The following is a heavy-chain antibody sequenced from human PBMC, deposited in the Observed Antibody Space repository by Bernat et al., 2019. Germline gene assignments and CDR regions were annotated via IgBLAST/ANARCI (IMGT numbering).Heavy chain of an antibody. CDR2: INADNGNT. CDR3: ARDREGVFGLLIRGAWYFDL. Sequence: QVQLVQSGAEVKKPGASVKVSCKASGYTFTSYAIHWVRQAPGQRLEWMGWINADNGNTKYSEDFQGRVTFTRDTSATTAYMELSNLRSEDTAVYYCARDREGVFGLLIRGAWYFDLWGRGTLVTVSS. V-gene: IGHV1-3*01. D-gene: IGHD3-3*01. CDR1: GYTFTSYA. J-gene: IGHJ2*01.